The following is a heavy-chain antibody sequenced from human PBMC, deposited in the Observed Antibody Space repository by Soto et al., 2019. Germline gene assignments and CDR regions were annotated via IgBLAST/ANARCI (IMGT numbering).Heavy chain of an antibody. Sequence: LSLTCAIPGYSIRTYNWWVWIRQPPGKGLEWVAVIWYDGSNKYYADSVKGRFTISRDNSKNTLYLQMNSLRAEDTAVYYCARVPIAAAGTPDYWGQGTLVTVSS. CDR2: IWYDGSNK. V-gene: IGHV3-33*01. CDR1: GYSIRTYNW. D-gene: IGHD6-13*01. CDR3: ARVPIAAAGTPDY. J-gene: IGHJ4*02.